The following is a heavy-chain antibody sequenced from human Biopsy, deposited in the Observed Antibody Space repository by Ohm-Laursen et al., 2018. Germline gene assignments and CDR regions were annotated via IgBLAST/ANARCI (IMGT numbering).Heavy chain of an antibody. J-gene: IGHJ2*01. CDR2: IYYSVMT. Sequence: SDTLSLTCTVSGDSVTKYYWSWIRQPPGKGLEWIGHIYYSVMTNYNPSLQGRVTISVDTSKNHFSLRLRSVTPADTAIYYCARDRGYYSDRTVPGYFDLWGRGTLVTVSS. CDR3: ARDRGYYSDRTVPGYFDL. D-gene: IGHD3-22*01. CDR1: GDSVTKYY. V-gene: IGHV4-59*02.